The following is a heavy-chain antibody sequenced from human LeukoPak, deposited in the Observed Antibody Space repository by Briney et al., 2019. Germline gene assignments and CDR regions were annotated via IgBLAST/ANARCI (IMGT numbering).Heavy chain of an antibody. CDR3: ARESPPNWFDP. Sequence: ASVKVSCKASGYTFITYYIHWVRQAPGQELEWMGIINPNGGTTSYAQKFQGRVTMTRDTSTSTVYMELSSLRSDDTAMYYCARESPPNWFDPWGQGTLVTVSS. CDR1: GYTFITYY. V-gene: IGHV1-46*01. J-gene: IGHJ5*02. CDR2: INPNGGTT.